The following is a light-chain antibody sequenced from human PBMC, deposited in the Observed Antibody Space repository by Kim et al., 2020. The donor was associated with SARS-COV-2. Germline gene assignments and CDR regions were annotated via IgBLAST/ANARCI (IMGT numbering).Light chain of an antibody. J-gene: IGKJ1*01. V-gene: IGKV3-20*01. CDR1: QSGRSNY. Sequence: LSPGEKATLSGRASQSGRSNYLAWFQQQPGQPPRLLSYGASSRATGSPDRFSGSGSGTDFTLTITRLEPEDFAVYYCQQYGSSRTFGQGTKV. CDR3: QQYGSSRT. CDR2: GAS.